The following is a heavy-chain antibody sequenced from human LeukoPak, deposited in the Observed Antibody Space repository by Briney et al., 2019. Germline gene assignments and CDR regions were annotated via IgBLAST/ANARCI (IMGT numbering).Heavy chain of an antibody. J-gene: IGHJ3*02. D-gene: IGHD3-10*01. CDR1: EFTFSSYS. CDR3: ARATYYFDSVDAFDI. Sequence: PGGSLRLSCEGSEFTFSSYSMNWVRQAPGKGLEWVSQISGASVSIFYTDSVKGRFTISRDNGKNSLYLHMNSLTAEDTAVYYCARATYYFDSVDAFDIWGQGTLVTVSS. CDR2: ISGASVSI. V-gene: IGHV3-48*01.